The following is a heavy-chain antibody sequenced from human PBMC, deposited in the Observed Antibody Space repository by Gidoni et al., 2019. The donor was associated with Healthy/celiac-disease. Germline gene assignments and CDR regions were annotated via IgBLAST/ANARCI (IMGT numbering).Heavy chain of an antibody. J-gene: IGHJ4*02. CDR3: AREDNCGGDCYLGSDY. CDR2: TSAYNGNT. D-gene: IGHD2-21*01. V-gene: IGHV1-18*01. CDR1: GYTLTSYG. Sequence: QVQLVQSGAEVKKPGASVTVSCKASGYTLTSYGISWVRPALGQGLEWMGWTSAYNGNTNYAQTLQGRVTMTTDTSTSTAYMELRSLRSDDTAVDYCAREDNCGGDCYLGSDYWGQGTLVTVSS.